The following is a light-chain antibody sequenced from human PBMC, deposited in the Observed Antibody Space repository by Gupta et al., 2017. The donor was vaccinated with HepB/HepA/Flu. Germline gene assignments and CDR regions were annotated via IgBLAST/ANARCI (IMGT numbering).Light chain of an antibody. Sequence: EIQMTQSPSSLSSSVGDRVTITCQATHDIKTFLNWFQQKSGKAPRLLIYGASNLESGVPPRFSGSGSGTQFSLTMTNLQPEDVASYVCQQYDHLPYTFGQGT. CDR3: QQYDHLPYT. CDR2: GAS. J-gene: IGKJ2*01. CDR1: HDIKTF. V-gene: IGKV1-33*01.